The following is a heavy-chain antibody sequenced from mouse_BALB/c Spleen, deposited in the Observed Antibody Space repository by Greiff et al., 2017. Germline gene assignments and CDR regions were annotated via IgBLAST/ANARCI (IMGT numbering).Heavy chain of an antibody. Sequence: VKVVESGPGLVAPSQSLSITCTVSGFSLTGYGVNWVRQPPGKGLEWLGMIWGDGSTDYNSALKSRLSISKDNSKSQIFLKMNSLQTDDTARYYCARGDYGSSYVAWFAYWGQGTLVTVSA. D-gene: IGHD1-1*01. CDR2: IWGDGST. V-gene: IGHV2-6-7*01. J-gene: IGHJ3*01. CDR1: GFSLTGYG. CDR3: ARGDYGSSYVAWFAY.